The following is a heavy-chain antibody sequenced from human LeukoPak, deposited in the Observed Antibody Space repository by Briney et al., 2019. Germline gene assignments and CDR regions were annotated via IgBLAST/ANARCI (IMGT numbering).Heavy chain of an antibody. D-gene: IGHD5-24*01. CDR1: GFTFSSYA. J-gene: IGHJ4*02. CDR3: AKVRLATDGGSGFDY. Sequence: PGGSLSLSCVASGFTFSSYAMNWVRQAPGKGLEWVSAISSSGGSTHYADSVKGRFTISRESSENTLFLQMSSLGAEDTAVYYCAKVRLATDGGSGFDYWGQGTLITVSS. V-gene: IGHV3-23*01. CDR2: ISSSGGST.